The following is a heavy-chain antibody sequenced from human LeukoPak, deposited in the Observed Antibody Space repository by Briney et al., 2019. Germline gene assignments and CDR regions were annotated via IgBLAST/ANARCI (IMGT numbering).Heavy chain of an antibody. D-gene: IGHD6-13*01. V-gene: IGHV3-48*03. CDR1: GFIFSNYE. CDR3: ARAESITWYY. Sequence: PGGSLRLSCAASGFIFSNYEMNWVRQAPGKGLEWISYISSSGSTIYYADSVKGRFSTSRDNAKNSLYLQMNSLGAEDTVVYYCARAESITWYYWGQGTLVTVS. J-gene: IGHJ4*02. CDR2: ISSSGSTI.